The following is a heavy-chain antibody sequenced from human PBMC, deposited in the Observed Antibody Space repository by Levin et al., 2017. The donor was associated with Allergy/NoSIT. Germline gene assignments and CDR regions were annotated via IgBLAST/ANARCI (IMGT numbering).Heavy chain of an antibody. D-gene: IGHD5-12*01. CDR2: IYPGDSDT. J-gene: IGHJ4*02. Sequence: ASVKVSCKGSGYSFSSHWIGWVRQMPGKGLEWMGIIYPGDSDTRYSPSFQGQVTISADKSISTAYLQWSSLKASDIAMYYCARRRPGYSGYDYLFDSWGQGTLVTVSS. V-gene: IGHV5-51*01. CDR1: GYSFSSHW. CDR3: ARRRPGYSGYDYLFDS.